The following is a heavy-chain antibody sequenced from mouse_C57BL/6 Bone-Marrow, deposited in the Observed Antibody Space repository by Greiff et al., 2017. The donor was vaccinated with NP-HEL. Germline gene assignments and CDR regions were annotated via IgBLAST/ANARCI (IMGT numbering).Heavy chain of an antibody. V-gene: IGHV1-81*01. CDR1: GYTFTSYG. J-gene: IGHJ3*01. CDR2: IYPRSGNT. CDR3: ARSGGYDEFAY. D-gene: IGHD2-2*01. Sequence: QVQLKESGAELARPGASVKLSCKASGYTFTSYGISWVKQRTGQGLEWIGEIYPRSGNTYYNEKFKGKATLTADKSSSTAYMELRSLTSEDSAVYFCARSGGYDEFAYWGQGTLVTVSA.